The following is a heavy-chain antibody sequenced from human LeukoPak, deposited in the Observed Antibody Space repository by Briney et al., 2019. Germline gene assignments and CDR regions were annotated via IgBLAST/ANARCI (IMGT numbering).Heavy chain of an antibody. Sequence: ASVKVSCKASGYTFIGNYMHWVRQAPGQGLELMGWINPNSGGTNYAQKFQGRVTMTRDTSISTAYMELSRLRSDDTAVYYCAMFSPLYSGYGSAFDIWGQGTMVTVSS. J-gene: IGHJ3*02. V-gene: IGHV1-2*02. D-gene: IGHD5-12*01. CDR2: INPNSGGT. CDR1: GYTFIGNY. CDR3: AMFSPLYSGYGSAFDI.